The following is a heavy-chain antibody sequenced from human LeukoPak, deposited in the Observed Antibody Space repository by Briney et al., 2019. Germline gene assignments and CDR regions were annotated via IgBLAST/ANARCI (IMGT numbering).Heavy chain of an antibody. V-gene: IGHV4-34*01. CDR3: ARGRTYCSSTSCYSNWFDP. D-gene: IGHD2-2*01. Sequence: SETLSLTCAVYGGSFSGYYWSWIRQPPGKGLEWIGEINHSGSTNYNPSLKSRVTISVDTSKNQFSLKLGSVTAADTAVYYCARGRTYCSSTSCYSNWFDPWGQGTLVTVSS. CDR1: GGSFSGYY. CDR2: INHSGST. J-gene: IGHJ5*02.